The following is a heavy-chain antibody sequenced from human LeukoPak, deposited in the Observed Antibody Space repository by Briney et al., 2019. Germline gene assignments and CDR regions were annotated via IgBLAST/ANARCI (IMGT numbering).Heavy chain of an antibody. CDR1: GGTSSSYA. Sequence: SVKVSCKASGGTSSSYAISWVRQAPGQGLEWMGGIIPIFGTANYAQKFQGRVTITADESTSTAYMELSSLRSEDTAVYYCARYYYGSGAQRFDYWGQGTLVTVSS. CDR3: ARYYYGSGAQRFDY. D-gene: IGHD3-10*01. J-gene: IGHJ4*02. V-gene: IGHV1-69*13. CDR2: IIPIFGTA.